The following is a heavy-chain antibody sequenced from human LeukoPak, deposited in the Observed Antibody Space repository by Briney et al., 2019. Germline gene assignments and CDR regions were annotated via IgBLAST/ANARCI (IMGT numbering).Heavy chain of an antibody. D-gene: IGHD6-13*01. V-gene: IGHV3-21*01. J-gene: IGHJ6*03. CDR3: PRDLRDSSSWYWYYYYMDV. CDR1: GFTISSNS. CDR2: ISSSSSYI. Sequence: NPGGSLRLSCAASGFTISSNSMNWVRQAPGKGLEWVSSISSSSSYIYYADSVKGRFTISRDNAKNSLYLQMNSLRAEDTAVYHCPRDLRDSSSWYWYYYYMDVWGKGTTVTVSS.